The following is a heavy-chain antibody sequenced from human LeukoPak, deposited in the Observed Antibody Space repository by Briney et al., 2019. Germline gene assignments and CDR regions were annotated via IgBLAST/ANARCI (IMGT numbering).Heavy chain of an antibody. CDR1: GFTFSSYS. J-gene: IGHJ4*02. CDR2: ISSSSSYI. CDR3: AREPQLRPVN. Sequence: PGGSLRLSCAASGFTFSSYSMNLVRQAPGKGLEWVSSISSSSSYICYADSVKGRFTISRDNAKNSLYLQMNSLRAEDTAVYYCAREPQLRPVNWGQGTLVTVSS. V-gene: IGHV3-21*01. D-gene: IGHD3-16*01.